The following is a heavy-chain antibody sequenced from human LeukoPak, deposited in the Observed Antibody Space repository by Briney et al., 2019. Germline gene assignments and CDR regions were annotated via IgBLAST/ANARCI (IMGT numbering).Heavy chain of an antibody. J-gene: IGHJ3*02. CDR1: GFTFSSYA. CDR2: ISYDGSNK. Sequence: GGSLRLSCAASGFTFSSYAMHWVSQAPGKGLEWAAVISYDGSNKYYADSVKGRFTISRDNSKNTLYLQMNSVRAEDTAVYYCATLDAFDIWGQGTMVTVSS. V-gene: IGHV3-30-3*01. CDR3: ATLDAFDI.